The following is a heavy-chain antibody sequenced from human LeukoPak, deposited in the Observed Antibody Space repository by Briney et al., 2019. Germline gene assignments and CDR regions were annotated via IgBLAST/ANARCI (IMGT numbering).Heavy chain of an antibody. CDR1: GGSISSHY. CDR2: IYYSGST. CDR3: ARYSSWTYYYYYMDV. J-gene: IGHJ6*03. V-gene: IGHV4-59*11. Sequence: SETLSLTCTVSGGSISSHYWSWIRQPPGRGLEWIGCIYYSGSTNYNPSLKSRVTISVDTSKNQFSLKLSSVTAADTAVYYCARYSSWTYYYYYMDVWGKGTTVTVSS. D-gene: IGHD6-13*01.